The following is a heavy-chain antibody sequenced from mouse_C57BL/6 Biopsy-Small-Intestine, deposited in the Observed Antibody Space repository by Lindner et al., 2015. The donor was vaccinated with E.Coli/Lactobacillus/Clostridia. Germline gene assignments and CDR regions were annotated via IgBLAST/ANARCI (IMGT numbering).Heavy chain of an antibody. J-gene: IGHJ4*01. CDR1: GFTFSDYG. CDR3: ARGDLLWYPKYAMDY. V-gene: IGHV5-17*01. D-gene: IGHD2-1*01. Sequence: VQLQESGGGLVKPGGSLKLSCAASGFTFSDYGMHWVRQAPEKGLEWVAYISSGSSTIYYADTVKGRFTISRDNAKNTLFLQMTSLRSEDTAMYYCARGDLLWYPKYAMDYWGQGTSVTVSS. CDR2: ISSGSSTI.